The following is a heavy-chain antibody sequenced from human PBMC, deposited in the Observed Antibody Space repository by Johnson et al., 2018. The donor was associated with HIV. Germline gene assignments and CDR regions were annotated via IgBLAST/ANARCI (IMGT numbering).Heavy chain of an antibody. D-gene: IGHD2-15*01. Sequence: VQLVESGGGVVRPGGSLRLSCAASGFTFDDYGMRWVRQAPGKGLEWVSGINWNGGSTAYADSVKGRFTISRANAKNSLFLQMNSLRAEDTALYSCARVGVDDAFDFWGQGTMVTVSS. CDR2: INWNGGST. CDR1: GFTFDDYG. CDR3: ARVGVDDAFDF. J-gene: IGHJ3*01. V-gene: IGHV3-20*04.